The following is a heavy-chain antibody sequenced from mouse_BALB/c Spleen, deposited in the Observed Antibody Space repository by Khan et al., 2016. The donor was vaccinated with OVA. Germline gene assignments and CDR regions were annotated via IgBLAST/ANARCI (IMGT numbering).Heavy chain of an antibody. J-gene: IGHJ3*01. CDR2: VSTGGHYT. CDR3: VSLAYYYVSEGMAY. Sequence: EVQLVESGGDVVKPGGSPKLSCAASGFTFSTYGMSWVRQTPDKRLEWVATVSTGGHYTYYPDTVKGRFTISRENAKNTLYLQMNSLKSDDTAMFYCVSLAYYYVSEGMAYWGQGTLVTVSA. CDR1: GFTFSTYG. D-gene: IGHD1-1*01. V-gene: IGHV5-6*01.